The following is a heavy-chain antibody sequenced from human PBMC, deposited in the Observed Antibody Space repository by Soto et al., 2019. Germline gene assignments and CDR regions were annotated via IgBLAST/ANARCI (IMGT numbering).Heavy chain of an antibody. D-gene: IGHD5-18*01. Sequence: QVQLVESGGGVVQTGTSLRLSCVASGFSFGSHAMHWFRQAPGKGLQWVAVISYHGVNKYYTDSVRGRFTVSRDNSKNTVYLQVDSLRSEDTGVYHCVRGGYLQNPGSDAWGQGTLVTVSS. CDR2: ISYHGVNK. J-gene: IGHJ5*02. V-gene: IGHV3-30*04. CDR3: VRGGYLQNPGSDA. CDR1: GFSFGSHA.